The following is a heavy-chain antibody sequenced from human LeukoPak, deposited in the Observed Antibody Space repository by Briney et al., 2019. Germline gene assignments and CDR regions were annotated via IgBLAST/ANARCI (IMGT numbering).Heavy chain of an antibody. CDR2: IYYSGST. J-gene: IGHJ4*02. V-gene: IGHV4-39*07. CDR3: ARSLLLWFGESEAYFDY. D-gene: IGHD3-10*01. CDR1: GDSISSSTYY. Sequence: PSETLSLTCTVSGDSISSSTYYWGWIRQPPGKGLEWIGSIYYSGSTYYNPSLKSRVTISVDTSKNQFSLRLSSVTAADTAVHYCARSLLLWFGESEAYFDYWGQGTLVTVSS.